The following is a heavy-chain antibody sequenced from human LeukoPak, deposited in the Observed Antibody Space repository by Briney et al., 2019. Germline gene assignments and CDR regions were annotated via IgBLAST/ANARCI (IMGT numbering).Heavy chain of an antibody. D-gene: IGHD3-22*01. CDR3: ARDPQYSYDDSGTFDS. J-gene: IGHJ4*02. Sequence: GGSLRLSCAASGLIFSNFWMSWVRQAPGKGPEWVANIKQDGEETYYLDSVKGRFTVSRDNAKNSLYLQMNTLRAEDTAVYYCARDPQYSYDDSGTFDSWGQGTLVTVSS. CDR2: IKQDGEET. V-gene: IGHV3-7*01. CDR1: GLIFSNFW.